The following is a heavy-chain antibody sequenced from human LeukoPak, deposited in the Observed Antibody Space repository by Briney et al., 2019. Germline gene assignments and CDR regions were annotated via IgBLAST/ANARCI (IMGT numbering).Heavy chain of an antibody. D-gene: IGHD2-8*02. CDR1: GGSFSGYY. J-gene: IGHJ6*03. Sequence: SETLSLTCAVYGGSFSGYYWSWIRQPPGKGLEWIGEINHSGSTNYNPSLKSRVTISVDTSKNQFSLKLSSVTAADTAVYYCARFPHPRVYWSYDMHVWGKGTTVTVSS. CDR2: INHSGST. CDR3: ARFPHPRVYWSYDMHV. V-gene: IGHV4-34*01.